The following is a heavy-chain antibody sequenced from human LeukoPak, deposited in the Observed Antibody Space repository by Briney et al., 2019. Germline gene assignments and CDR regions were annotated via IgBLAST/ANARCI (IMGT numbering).Heavy chain of an antibody. CDR1: GYTFTGYY. CDR3: ARVGRINSSGWLLRSDY. V-gene: IGHV1-2*02. Sequence: GASVKVSCKASGYTFTGYYMHWVRQAPGQGLEWMGWINPNSGGTNYAQKFQGRVTMTRDTSISTAYMELSRLRSDDTAVYYCARVGRINSSGWLLRSDYWGQGTLVNVSS. J-gene: IGHJ4*02. CDR2: INPNSGGT. D-gene: IGHD6-19*01.